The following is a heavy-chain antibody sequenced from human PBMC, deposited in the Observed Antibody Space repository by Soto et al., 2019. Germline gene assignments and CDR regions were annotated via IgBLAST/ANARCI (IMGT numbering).Heavy chain of an antibody. CDR3: ARSRLWFGPPGWFDP. D-gene: IGHD3-10*01. Sequence: SETLSLTCTVSGGSVSSGSYYWSWIRQPPGKGLEWIGYIYYSGSTNYNPSLKSRVTISVDTSKNQFSLKLSSVTAADTAVYYCARSRLWFGPPGWFDPWGQGTLVTVSS. CDR1: GGSVSSGSYY. V-gene: IGHV4-61*01. J-gene: IGHJ5*02. CDR2: IYYSGST.